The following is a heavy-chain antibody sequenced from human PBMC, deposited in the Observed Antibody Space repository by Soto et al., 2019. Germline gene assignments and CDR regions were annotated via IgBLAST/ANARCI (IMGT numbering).Heavy chain of an antibody. V-gene: IGHV4-31*03. Sequence: QVPLQESGPGLVKPSQTLSLTCTVSGGSISSGGYYWSWIRQHPGKGLEWIGYIYYSGSTYYNPSLKSRVTISVDTSKNPFFLKLSSVTAADTAVYYCARDPPPLYSSSWYEDGPVWGQGTLVTVSS. CDR2: IYYSGST. J-gene: IGHJ4*02. CDR3: ARDPPPLYSSSWYEDGPV. D-gene: IGHD6-13*01. CDR1: GGSISSGGYY.